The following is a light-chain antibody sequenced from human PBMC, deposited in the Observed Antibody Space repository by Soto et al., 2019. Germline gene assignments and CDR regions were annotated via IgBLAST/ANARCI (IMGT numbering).Light chain of an antibody. J-gene: IGKJ4*01. CDR2: DAS. CDR1: QSISST. CDR3: QQYNNWPLT. Sequence: EIVMTQSPATLSVSPGERATLSCRASQSISSTQLVWYQQKPGQPPRLLIYDASTRATGIPARFSGSQSGTEFTLTISSLLSEDFAVYSCQQYNNWPLTFGGGTKVDIK. V-gene: IGKV3D-15*01.